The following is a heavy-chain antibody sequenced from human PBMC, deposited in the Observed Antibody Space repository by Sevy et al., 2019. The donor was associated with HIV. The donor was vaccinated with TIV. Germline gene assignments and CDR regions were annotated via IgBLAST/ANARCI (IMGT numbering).Heavy chain of an antibody. J-gene: IGHJ4*02. D-gene: IGHD3-22*01. CDR3: AKDQNGDYYDSSGYGY. Sequence: GGSLRLSCAASGFTFSSYAMSWVRQAPGKGLEWVSAISGSGGSTYYADSVKGRFTISRDNSKNTLNLQMNSLRAEDTAVYYCAKDQNGDYYDSSGYGYWGQGTLVTVSS. CDR2: ISGSGGST. V-gene: IGHV3-23*01. CDR1: GFTFSSYA.